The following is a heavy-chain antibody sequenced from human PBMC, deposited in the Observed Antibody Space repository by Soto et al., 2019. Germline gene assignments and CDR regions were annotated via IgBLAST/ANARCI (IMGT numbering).Heavy chain of an antibody. CDR2: INGGGDST. D-gene: IGHD1-1*01. CDR1: GFTFSSYA. CDR3: ARGWTFDL. V-gene: IGHV3-23*01. J-gene: IGHJ4*02. Sequence: EVLLLESGGGLVQPGGSLRLSCAASGFTFSSYAMSWVRQAPGKWLEWVSGINGGGDSTYFADSVRGRFTISRDNSKNTLFLHMNSLRAEDTAVYYCARGWTFDLWGQGTLVTVSS.